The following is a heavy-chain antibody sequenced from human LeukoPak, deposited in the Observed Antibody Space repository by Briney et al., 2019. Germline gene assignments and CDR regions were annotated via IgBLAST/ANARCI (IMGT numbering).Heavy chain of an antibody. CDR2: INHSGST. D-gene: IGHD6-19*01. CDR3: ARDRSGSGCDY. Sequence: PSETLSLTCAVNGGSFSRYYWSWIRQPPGKGLEWIGEINHSGSTNYNPSLKSRVTISVDTSKNQFSLKLSSVTAADTAVYYCARDRSGSGCDYWGQGTLVTVSS. V-gene: IGHV4-34*01. CDR1: GGSFSRYY. J-gene: IGHJ4*02.